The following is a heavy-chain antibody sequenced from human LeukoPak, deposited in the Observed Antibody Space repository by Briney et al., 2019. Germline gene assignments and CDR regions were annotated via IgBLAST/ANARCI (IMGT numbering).Heavy chain of an antibody. CDR3: ARGGIPTGPYYHFYYMDV. D-gene: IGHD3-10*01. V-gene: IGHV3-30*01. J-gene: IGHJ6*03. CDR2: ISYDGNNK. CDR1: GFTFSRNV. Sequence: GGSLRLSCAASGFTFSRNVMHWVRQAPGKGLEWVALISYDGNNKFYADSVKGRFTISRDNSRNTLFLQMNSLRGEDAAVYSCARGGIPTGPYYHFYYMDVWGKGTAVTVSS.